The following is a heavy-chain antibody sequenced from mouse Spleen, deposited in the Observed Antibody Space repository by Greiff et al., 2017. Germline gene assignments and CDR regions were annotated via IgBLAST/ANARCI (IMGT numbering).Heavy chain of an antibody. J-gene: IGHJ4*01. CDR3: ARPLLDYAMDY. V-gene: IGHV1-26*01. D-gene: IGHD1-1*01. CDR1: GYTFTDYY. Sequence: VQLQQSGPELVKPGASVKISCKASGYTFTDYYMNWVKQSHGKSLEWIGDINPNNGGTSYNQKFKGKATLTVDKSSSTAYMELRSLTSEDSAVYYCARPLLDYAMDYWGQGTSVTVSS. CDR2: INPNNGGT.